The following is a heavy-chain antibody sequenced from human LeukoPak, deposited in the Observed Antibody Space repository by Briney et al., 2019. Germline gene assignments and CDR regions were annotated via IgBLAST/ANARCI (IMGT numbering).Heavy chain of an antibody. CDR1: GFTFSSYA. D-gene: IGHD3-10*01. CDR3: ARGGYYYGSGSYYIYGMDV. Sequence: GGSLRLSCAASGFTFSSYAMHWARQAPGKGLEWVAVISYDGSNKYYADSVKGRFTISRDNSKNTLYLQMNSLRAEDTAVYYCARGGYYYGSGSYYIYGMDVWGKGTTVTVSS. CDR2: ISYDGSNK. V-gene: IGHV3-30*04. J-gene: IGHJ6*04.